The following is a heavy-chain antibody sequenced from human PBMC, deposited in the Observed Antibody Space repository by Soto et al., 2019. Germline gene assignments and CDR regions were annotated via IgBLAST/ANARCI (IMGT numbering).Heavy chain of an antibody. J-gene: IGHJ6*02. CDR3: ARDFVTGIVGATKKYYYYGMDV. Sequence: QVQLQESGPGLVKPSQTLSLTCTVSGGSISSGGYYWSWIRQHPGKGLEWIGYIYYSGSTYYNPSLKSRVTISVDTSKNQFSLKLSSVTAADTAVYYCARDFVTGIVGATKKYYYYGMDVWGQGTTVTVSS. V-gene: IGHV4-31*03. CDR1: GGSISSGGYY. CDR2: IYYSGST. D-gene: IGHD1-26*01.